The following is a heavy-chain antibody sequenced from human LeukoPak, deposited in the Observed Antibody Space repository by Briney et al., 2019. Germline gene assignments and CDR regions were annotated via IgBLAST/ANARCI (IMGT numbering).Heavy chain of an antibody. Sequence: GGSLRLSCAASGFTFSSYAMPWVRQAPGKGLEYVSAISSNGGSTYYANSVKGRFTISRDNSKNTLYLQMGSLRAEDMAVYYCARDRLGSGYSNSPPGGWFDPWGQGTLVTVSS. CDR1: GFTFSSYA. CDR2: ISSNGGST. CDR3: ARDRLGSGYSNSPPGGWFDP. J-gene: IGHJ5*02. V-gene: IGHV3-64*01. D-gene: IGHD4-11*01.